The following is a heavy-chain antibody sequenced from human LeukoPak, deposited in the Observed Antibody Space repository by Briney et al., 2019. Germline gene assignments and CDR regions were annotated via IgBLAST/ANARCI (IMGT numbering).Heavy chain of an antibody. CDR2: IYYSGST. CDR3: ARPSSEWWARHAAIDI. D-gene: IGHD2-8*01. CDR1: GGSISSGDYY. V-gene: IGHV4-30-4*08. Sequence: PSETLSLTCTVSGGSISSGDYYWSWIRQPPGKGLEWIGYIYYSGSTYYNPSLKRRVTISVETSKNKFSLKLSSVTAADTAVYYCARPSSEWWARHAAIDIWGQGTMVTVSS. J-gene: IGHJ3*02.